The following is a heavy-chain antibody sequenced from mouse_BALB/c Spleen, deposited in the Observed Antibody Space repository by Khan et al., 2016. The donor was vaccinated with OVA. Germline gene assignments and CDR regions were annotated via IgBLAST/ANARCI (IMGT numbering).Heavy chain of an antibody. CDR2: INTYTGEP. J-gene: IGHJ1*01. Sequence: QIQLVQSGPELKKPGETVKISCKASGYTFTNYGMNWVKQAPGKGLKWMGWINTYTGEPTYADDFKGRFVFSLDTSASTAYLQISNLKNEDMTTYFCARISSYWYSDVWGAGNTVTVSS. CDR1: GYTFTNYG. V-gene: IGHV9-1*02. CDR3: ARISSYWYSDV.